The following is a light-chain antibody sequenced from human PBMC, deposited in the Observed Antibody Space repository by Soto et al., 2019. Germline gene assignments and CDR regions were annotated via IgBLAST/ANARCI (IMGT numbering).Light chain of an antibody. V-gene: IGLV2-11*01. J-gene: IGLJ3*02. Sequence: QSALTQPRSVSGSPGQSVTISCTGTSSDVGGYNYVSWYQQHPGKAPKFMIYDVSKRPSGVPDRFSGSKSGNTASLTISGLQAEDEADYYCCSYAGRYTGVVFGGGTQLTVL. CDR3: CSYAGRYTGVV. CDR2: DVS. CDR1: SSDVGGYNY.